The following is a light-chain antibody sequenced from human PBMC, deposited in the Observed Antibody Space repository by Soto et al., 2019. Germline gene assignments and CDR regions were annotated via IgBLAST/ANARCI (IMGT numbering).Light chain of an antibody. V-gene: IGLV2-23*01. CDR1: SSDVGSYNL. J-gene: IGLJ3*02. CDR2: EGS. Sequence: QSVLTQPASVSGSPGQSITISCTGTSSDVGSYNLVSWYQQHPGKAPKLMIYEGSKRPSGVPNRFSGSMSGNTAALTISGPLPEDEADYYCFSSDGGLGVFGGGTKVTVL. CDR3: FSSDGGLGV.